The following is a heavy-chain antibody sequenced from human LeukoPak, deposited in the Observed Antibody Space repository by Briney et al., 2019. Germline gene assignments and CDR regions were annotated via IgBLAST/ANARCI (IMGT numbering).Heavy chain of an antibody. CDR3: ARGTFQTQRLTTVTKMRYYYYGMDV. D-gene: IGHD4-17*01. CDR2: INHSGST. CDR1: GGSFSGYY. J-gene: IGHJ6*02. Sequence: PSETLSLTCAVYGGSFSGYYWSWIRQPPGKGLEWIGEINHSGSTNYNPSLKSRVTISVDTSKNQFSLKLSSVTAADTAVYYCARGTFQTQRLTTVTKMRYYYYGMDVWGQGTTVTVSS. V-gene: IGHV4-34*01.